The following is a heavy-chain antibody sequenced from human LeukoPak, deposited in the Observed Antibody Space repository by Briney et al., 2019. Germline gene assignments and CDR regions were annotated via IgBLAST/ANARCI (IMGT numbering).Heavy chain of an antibody. CDR1: GFTFSSYG. D-gene: IGHD3-3*01. Sequence: GGSLRLSCAASGFTFSSYGMHWVRQAPGKGLEWVAFIRYDGSNKYYADSVKGRFTISRDNSKNTLYLQMNSLRAEDTAVYYCAKDPFGRPYYYYMDVWGKGTTVTISS. CDR2: IRYDGSNK. V-gene: IGHV3-30*02. CDR3: AKDPFGRPYYYYMDV. J-gene: IGHJ6*03.